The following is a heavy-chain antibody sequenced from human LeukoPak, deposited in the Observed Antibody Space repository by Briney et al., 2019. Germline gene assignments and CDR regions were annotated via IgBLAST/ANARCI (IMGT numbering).Heavy chain of an antibody. CDR2: IYPGDSDT. Sequence: KVSCKASGYTFTSYWIGWVRQMPGKGLEWMGIIYPGDSDTRYSPSFQGQVTISADKSISTAYLQWSSLKASDTAMYYCAREYYYDSSGYSYIDYWGQGTLVTVSS. V-gene: IGHV5-51*01. J-gene: IGHJ4*02. D-gene: IGHD3-22*01. CDR1: GYTFTSYW. CDR3: AREYYYDSSGYSYIDY.